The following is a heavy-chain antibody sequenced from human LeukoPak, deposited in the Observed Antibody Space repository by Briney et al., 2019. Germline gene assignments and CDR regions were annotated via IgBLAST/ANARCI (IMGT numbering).Heavy chain of an antibody. CDR1: GYSFTGYY. J-gene: IGHJ4*02. CDR2: ITPNSGGT. Sequence: ASVPVSCKASGYSFTGYYMHWVRQAPRQGREWVGWITPNSGGTNYAQKFQGTVTMTRDTSISTAYMELSRLRSDDTAVYYCASLVVPAARENYFDYWGQGTLVTVSS. V-gene: IGHV1-2*02. CDR3: ASLVVPAARENYFDY. D-gene: IGHD2-2*01.